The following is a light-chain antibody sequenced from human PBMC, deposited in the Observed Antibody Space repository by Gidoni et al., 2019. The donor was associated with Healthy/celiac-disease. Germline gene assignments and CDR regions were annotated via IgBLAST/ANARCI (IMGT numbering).Light chain of an antibody. Sequence: MLWTQSPATLSLSPGERATLSCRASQSVSSYLAWYKQKPGQAPRLLIYDASSGSGTDFTLTISSLEPEDFAVYYCQQRSNWPPTFGQXTKVEIK. CDR3: QQRSNWPPT. J-gene: IGKJ1*01. CDR2: DAS. V-gene: IGKV3-11*01. CDR1: QSVSSY.